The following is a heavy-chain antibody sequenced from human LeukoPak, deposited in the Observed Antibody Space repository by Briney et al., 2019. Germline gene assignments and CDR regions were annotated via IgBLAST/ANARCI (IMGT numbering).Heavy chain of an antibody. CDR1: GIAFSNAW. Sequence: GGSLRLSCAASGIAFSNAWMTWVRQAPGRGLEWVGRIYRSTNGEATDYGAPVKGRFTMSRDDSKNTLYLQMNSLKTEDTAVYYCTTYSSGSCPFCGQGTLVTVSS. CDR3: TTYSSGSCPF. V-gene: IGHV3-15*01. J-gene: IGHJ4*02. CDR2: IYRSTNGEAT. D-gene: IGHD6-19*01.